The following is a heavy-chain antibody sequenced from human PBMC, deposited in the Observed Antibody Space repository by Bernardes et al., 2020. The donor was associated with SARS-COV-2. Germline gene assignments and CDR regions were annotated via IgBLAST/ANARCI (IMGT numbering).Heavy chain of an antibody. V-gene: IGHV3-21*01. CDR1: GFTFSTYN. D-gene: IGHD3-22*01. Sequence: GSLSHSCAASGFTFSTYNMNWVRQAPGQGLEWVSSITTGSTYTYYAGSVKGRFTISRDNAKNALYLHMNSLRAEDTAVYYCVKTYSSGPYGLDVWGQGTTVTVFS. CDR3: VKTYSSGPYGLDV. J-gene: IGHJ6*02. CDR2: ITTGSTYT.